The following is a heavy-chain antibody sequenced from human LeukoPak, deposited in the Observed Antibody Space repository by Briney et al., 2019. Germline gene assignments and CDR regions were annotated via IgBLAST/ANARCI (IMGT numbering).Heavy chain of an antibody. CDR1: GYTLTELS. V-gene: IGHV1-24*01. CDR2: LDPEDGET. J-gene: IGHJ4*02. Sequence: ASVKVSCKVSGYTLTELSMHWVRQAPGKGLEWMGGLDPEDGETIYAQKFQGRVTMTEDTSTDTAYMELSSLRSEDTAVYYCATIWIVGATMGFDYWGQGTLVTVSS. CDR3: ATIWIVGATMGFDY. D-gene: IGHD1-26*01.